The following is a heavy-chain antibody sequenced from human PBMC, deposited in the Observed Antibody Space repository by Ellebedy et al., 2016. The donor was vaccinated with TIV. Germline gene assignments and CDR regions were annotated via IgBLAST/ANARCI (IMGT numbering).Heavy chain of an antibody. Sequence: PGGSLRLSCAASGFTFSNYWMSWVRQAPGKGLEWVANIKQDGSETNYVDSVKGRFTTSRDNAKNSLYLQMISLRAEDTAVYYCAIAPNHYGDLDWYFDLWGRGTLVTVSS. CDR3: AIAPNHYGDLDWYFDL. J-gene: IGHJ2*01. V-gene: IGHV3-7*01. CDR1: GFTFSNYW. CDR2: IKQDGSET. D-gene: IGHD4-17*01.